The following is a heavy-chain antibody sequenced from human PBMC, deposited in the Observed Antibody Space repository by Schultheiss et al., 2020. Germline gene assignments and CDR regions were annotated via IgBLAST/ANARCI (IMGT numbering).Heavy chain of an antibody. Sequence: GSLRLSCAVYGGSFSGYYWSWIRQPPGKGLEWIGEINHSGSTNINPSLTSRVTVSLDTSRNQFSLKLSSVTATDTAVYYCARGHRRYSYGYWGQGTLVTVYS. D-gene: IGHD5-18*01. V-gene: IGHV4-34*01. CDR3: ARGHRRYSYGY. CDR2: INHSGST. CDR1: GGSFSGYY. J-gene: IGHJ4*02.